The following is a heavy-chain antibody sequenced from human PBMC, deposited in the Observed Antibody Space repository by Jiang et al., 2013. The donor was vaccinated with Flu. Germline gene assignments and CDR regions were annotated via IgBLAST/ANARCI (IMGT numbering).Heavy chain of an antibody. D-gene: IGHD3-10*01. Sequence: QLLESGEGLVQPGGSLRLSCAASGFTFSSYAMSWVRQAPGKGLEWVSAIGGSGDSKYYADSVKGRFTISRDNSKNTLYLQMNSLRAEDTAVYYCAKALTMVRGVHPYYFDYWGQGTLATVSS. J-gene: IGHJ4*02. CDR3: AKALTMVRGVHPYYFDY. CDR2: IGGSGDSK. CDR1: GFTFSSYA. V-gene: IGHV3-23*01.